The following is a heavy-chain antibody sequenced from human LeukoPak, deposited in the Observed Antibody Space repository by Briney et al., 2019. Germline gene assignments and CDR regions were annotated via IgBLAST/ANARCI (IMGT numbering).Heavy chain of an antibody. CDR2: ISAYNGNT. Sequence: ASVKVSCKASGYTFTNYALSWVRQAPGQGLEWMGWISAYNGNTNYAQKFQGRVTMTTDTSTSTAYLELRSLRSDDTAVYYCARDRVAGAFYFDYWGQGTLVTASS. CDR1: GYTFTNYA. J-gene: IGHJ4*02. V-gene: IGHV1-18*04. D-gene: IGHD6-19*01. CDR3: ARDRVAGAFYFDY.